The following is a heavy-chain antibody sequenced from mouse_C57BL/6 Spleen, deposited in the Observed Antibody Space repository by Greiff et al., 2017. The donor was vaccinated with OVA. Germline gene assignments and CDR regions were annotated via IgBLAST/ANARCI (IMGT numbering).Heavy chain of an antibody. CDR3: ARAELGRPDYFDY. CDR1: GYTFTSYW. Sequence: QVQLQQPGTELVKPGASVKLSCKASGYTFTSYWMHWVKQRPGQGLEWIGTITPSNGGPTYNEKFKSKATLTVDKSSSTAYMQLSSLTSEDSAVDDCARAELGRPDYFDYWGQGTTLTGSS. J-gene: IGHJ2*01. V-gene: IGHV1-53*01. CDR2: ITPSNGGP. D-gene: IGHD4-1*01.